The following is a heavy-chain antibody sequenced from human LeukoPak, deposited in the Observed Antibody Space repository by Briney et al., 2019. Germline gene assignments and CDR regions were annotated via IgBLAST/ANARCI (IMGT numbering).Heavy chain of an antibody. D-gene: IGHD3-22*01. V-gene: IGHV3-7*01. J-gene: IGHJ3*02. Sequence: GGSLRLSCAASGFTFSSYWMSWVRQAPGKGLEWVANIKQDGSEKYYVDSVKDRFTISRDNAKNSLYLQMYSLRAEDTAVYYCARNLYYYDSSVSTGIDTWGQGTMVTVSS. CDR2: IKQDGSEK. CDR1: GFTFSSYW. CDR3: ARNLYYYDSSVSTGIDT.